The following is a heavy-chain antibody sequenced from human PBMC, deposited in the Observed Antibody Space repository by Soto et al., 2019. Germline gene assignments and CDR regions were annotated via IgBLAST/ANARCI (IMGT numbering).Heavy chain of an antibody. Sequence: QLQLQESGPRLVKPSETLSLVCTVSCGSMRNSRYYWGWIRQPPGKGLEWIGGIYYSGATYYNSSLESRVIISVDTSRNEFSLRLSSVPAADTAVYYCARTDEVSLYGDGAFHFWGQGTMVTVSS. CDR3: ARTDEVSLYGDGAFHF. D-gene: IGHD4-17*01. CDR1: CGSMRNSRYY. J-gene: IGHJ3*01. CDR2: IYYSGAT. V-gene: IGHV4-39*01.